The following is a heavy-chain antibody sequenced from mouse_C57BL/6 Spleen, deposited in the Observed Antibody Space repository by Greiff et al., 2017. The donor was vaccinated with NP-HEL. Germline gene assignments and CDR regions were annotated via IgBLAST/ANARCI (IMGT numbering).Heavy chain of an antibody. CDR2: IYPRDGST. CDR1: GYTFTDHS. CDR3: ARKGDGRSFYWYFDV. D-gene: IGHD3-3*01. V-gene: IGHV1-78*01. J-gene: IGHJ1*03. Sequence: VQLQESDAELVKPGASVKISCKVSGYTFTDHSIHWMKQRPEQGLEWIGYIYPRDGSTKYNEKFKGKATLTADKSASTTYMKLNSLTSEDSAVYICARKGDGRSFYWYFDVWGKGTTVTVSS.